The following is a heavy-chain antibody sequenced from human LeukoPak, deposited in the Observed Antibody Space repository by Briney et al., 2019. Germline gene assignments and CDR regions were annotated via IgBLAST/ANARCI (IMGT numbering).Heavy chain of an antibody. Sequence: GGSVRLSCAASGFTFSSYAMSWVRQAPGKGLEWVSAISGRGGSTYYARSVKGRFTISRDNSKNTLSLQMNSLRAEDTAVYYCAKAYDYDFWSRILDYWGQGTLVTVSS. CDR3: AKAYDYDFWSRILDY. J-gene: IGHJ4*02. CDR2: ISGRGGST. D-gene: IGHD3-3*01. CDR1: GFTFSSYA. V-gene: IGHV3-23*01.